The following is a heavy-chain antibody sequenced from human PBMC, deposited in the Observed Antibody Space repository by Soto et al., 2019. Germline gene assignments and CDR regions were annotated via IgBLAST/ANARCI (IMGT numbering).Heavy chain of an antibody. J-gene: IGHJ5*02. CDR3: ARGIATGQLDP. Sequence: ASVKISCKASGYTFTRYTMNWVRQAPGQRLEWMGWINPDNGNTKSSQKFQDRVIITRDTSASTAYMDLSSMRSEDTAVYYCARGIATGQLDPWGQGTLVTVSS. CDR2: INPDNGNT. V-gene: IGHV1-3*01. CDR1: GYTFTRYT. D-gene: IGHD2-15*01.